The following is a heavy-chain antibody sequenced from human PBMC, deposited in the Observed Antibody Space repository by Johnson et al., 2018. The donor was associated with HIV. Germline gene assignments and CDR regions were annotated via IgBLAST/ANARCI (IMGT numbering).Heavy chain of an antibody. CDR3: ARDLDWGRQSGAFDI. D-gene: IGHD7-27*01. CDR1: GFIFSRYD. CDR2: IGTTDDT. V-gene: IGHV3-13*01. J-gene: IGHJ3*02. Sequence: VQLVESGGGLVQPGGSLRLSCAASGFIFSRYDMHWVRQVTGKGLEWVSAIGTTDDTYYPASVKGRFTISRDDAKDSLYLQINSLRAEDTALYYCARDLDWGRQSGAFDIWGQGTMVTVSS.